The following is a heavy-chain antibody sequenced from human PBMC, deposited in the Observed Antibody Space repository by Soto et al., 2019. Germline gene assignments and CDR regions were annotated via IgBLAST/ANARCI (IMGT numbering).Heavy chain of an antibody. CDR2: ISGSGGST. J-gene: IGHJ6*02. CDR1: GFTFISYA. CDR3: ATYDFDYGMDV. Sequence: GGSLRLSCAASGFTFISYAMIWVRQAPGKGLEWVSAISGSGGSTYYADSVKGRFTISRDNSKNTLYLQMNSLRAEDTAVYYCATYDFDYGMDVWGQGTTVTVSS. V-gene: IGHV3-23*01. D-gene: IGHD3-3*01.